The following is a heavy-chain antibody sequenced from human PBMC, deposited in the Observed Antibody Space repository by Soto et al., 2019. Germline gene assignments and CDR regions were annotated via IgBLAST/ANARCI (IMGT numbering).Heavy chain of an antibody. CDR2: INHSGFT. V-gene: IGHV4-34*01. CDR1: GGSFTGYY. Sequence: QLQLHQSGAGLLKPSETLSLTCDVSGGSFTGYYWSWLRQPPGKGLEWIGEINHSGFTNYNPSLTGRVTISLDTSKSQFSLKLKALTAADTAFYFCARGHGRFAHWGQGTLVTVSS. CDR3: ARGHGRFAH. J-gene: IGHJ4*02.